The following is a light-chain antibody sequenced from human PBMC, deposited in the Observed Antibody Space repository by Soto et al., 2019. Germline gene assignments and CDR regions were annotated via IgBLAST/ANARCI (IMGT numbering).Light chain of an antibody. Sequence: QSALTQPPSASGSPGQSVTISCTGTSSDVGGYNYVSWYQQHPGKAPKLMIYEVSKRPSGVPDRFSGSKSGNTASLTVSGLEAEDEADYYCISYAGSNIVVFGGGTKLTVL. J-gene: IGLJ2*01. CDR3: ISYAGSNIVV. CDR2: EVS. V-gene: IGLV2-8*01. CDR1: SSDVGGYNY.